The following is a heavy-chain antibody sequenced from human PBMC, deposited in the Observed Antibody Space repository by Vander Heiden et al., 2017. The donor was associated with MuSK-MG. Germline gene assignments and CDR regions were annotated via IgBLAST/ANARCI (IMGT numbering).Heavy chain of an antibody. CDR1: GFTFSSYW. V-gene: IGHV3-74*01. J-gene: IGHJ4*02. CDR2: IERDGST. Sequence: EVHLVESGGGLVQPGGSLRLSCAASGFTFSSYWMHWVRQAPGKGLEWVSRIERDGSTSYADSVKGRFTISRDNAKNTLYLQMDSLRAEDTAVYYCTGDGDFLPPTNYWGQGTLVTVSS. CDR3: TGDGDFLPPTNY. D-gene: IGHD4-17*01.